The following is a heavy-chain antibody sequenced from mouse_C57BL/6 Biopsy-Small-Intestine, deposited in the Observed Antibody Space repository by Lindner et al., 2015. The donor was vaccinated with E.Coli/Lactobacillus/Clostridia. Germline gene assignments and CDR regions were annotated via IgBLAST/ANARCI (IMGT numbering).Heavy chain of an antibody. J-gene: IGHJ4*01. CDR1: GFTFSDYG. V-gene: IGHV5-17*01. CDR3: ARGDVGLHYGVDY. Sequence: VQLQESGGGLVKPGGSRKLSCAASGFTFSDYGMHWVRQAPEKGLEWIAYISGGSSNIHYADTVKGRFTISRDNAKNTLFLQMTSLRSEDTAMYYCARGDVGLHYGVDYWGQGTSVTVSS. CDR2: ISGGSSNI.